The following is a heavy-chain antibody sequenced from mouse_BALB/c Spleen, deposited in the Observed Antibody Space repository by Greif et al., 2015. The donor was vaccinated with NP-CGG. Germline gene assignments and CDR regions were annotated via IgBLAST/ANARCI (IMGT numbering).Heavy chain of an antibody. CDR1: GFTFSDYY. V-gene: IGHV5-4*02. Sequence: EVQGVESGGGLVKPGGSLKLSCAASGFTFSDYYMYWVRQTPEKRLEWVATISDGGSYTYYPDSVKGRFTISRDNAKNNLYLQMSSLKSEDTAMYYCARDLLLAYWGQGTLVTVSA. J-gene: IGHJ3*01. CDR2: ISDGGSYT. CDR3: ARDLLLAY.